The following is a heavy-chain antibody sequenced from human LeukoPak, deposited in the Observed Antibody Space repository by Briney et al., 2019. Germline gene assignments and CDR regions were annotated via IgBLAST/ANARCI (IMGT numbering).Heavy chain of an antibody. CDR1: GYTFTGYY. V-gene: IGHV1-2*02. Sequence: ASVKVSCKASGYTFTGYYMHWVRQAPGQGLEWMGWINPNSGGTNYAQKFQGRVTMTRDTSISTAYMELSRLRSDDTAVYYCARGFFVAARRGWFDPWGQGTLVTVSS. CDR3: ARGFFVAARRGWFDP. D-gene: IGHD6-6*01. J-gene: IGHJ5*02. CDR2: INPNSGGT.